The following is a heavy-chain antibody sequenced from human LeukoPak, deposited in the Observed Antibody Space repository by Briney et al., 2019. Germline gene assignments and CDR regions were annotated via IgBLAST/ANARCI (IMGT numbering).Heavy chain of an antibody. V-gene: IGHV3-23*01. J-gene: IGHJ4*02. Sequence: PGGSLRLSCAVSGITVSNYGMSWVSPAPGKGLEWVAGISDSGGTTNYADSVKGRFTISRDNPKNTLYLQMNSLRAEDTAVYFCAKRGIVIRVILVGFHKEAYYFDSWGQGALVTVSS. CDR1: GITVSNYG. CDR2: ISDSGGTT. D-gene: IGHD3-16*01. CDR3: AKRGIVIRVILVGFHKEAYYFDS.